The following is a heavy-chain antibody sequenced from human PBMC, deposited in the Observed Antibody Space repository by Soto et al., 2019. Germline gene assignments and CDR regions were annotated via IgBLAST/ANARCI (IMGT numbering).Heavy chain of an antibody. J-gene: IGHJ6*02. Sequence: QVQLVQSGGEVKKPGFSVKVSCRASGGTFSSYAVSWVRQAPGQGLEWMGVIIPLLNTTKYTANFQDRVTLTADASSTIASMELRSLISEDTAVYYYATESSSPNSYYYGIDVWGQGTTVTVSS. CDR1: GGTFSSYA. CDR3: ATESSSPNSYYYGIDV. V-gene: IGHV1-69*01. CDR2: IIPLLNTT. D-gene: IGHD6-6*01.